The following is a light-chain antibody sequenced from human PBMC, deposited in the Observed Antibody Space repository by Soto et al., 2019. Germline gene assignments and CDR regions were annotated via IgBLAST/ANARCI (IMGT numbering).Light chain of an antibody. J-gene: IGKJ5*01. CDR1: QSDSSY. CDR2: DAS. V-gene: IGKV3-11*01. Sequence: EIVLTQSPATLSLSPGERATLSCRASQSDSSYIAWYQQKPGQAPRLLIYDASNRATGIPARFSGSGSGTDFTLTMSILEPEELVVFYWQRRSNFITFGQGTRLEIK. CDR3: QRRSNFIT.